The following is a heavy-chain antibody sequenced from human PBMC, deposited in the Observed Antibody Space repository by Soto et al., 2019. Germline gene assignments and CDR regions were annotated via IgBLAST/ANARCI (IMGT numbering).Heavy chain of an antibody. V-gene: IGHV3-7*01. CDR2: IKQDGSEK. Sequence: GGSLRLSCAASGFTFSSYWMSWVRQAPGKGLEWVANIKQDGSEKYYVDSVKGRFTISRDNAKNSLYLQMNSLRAEDTAVYYCARGKNGGVMVYATNHHYYMDVWGKGTTVTVSS. J-gene: IGHJ6*03. CDR1: GFTFSSYW. D-gene: IGHD2-8*01. CDR3: ARGKNGGVMVYATNHHYYMDV.